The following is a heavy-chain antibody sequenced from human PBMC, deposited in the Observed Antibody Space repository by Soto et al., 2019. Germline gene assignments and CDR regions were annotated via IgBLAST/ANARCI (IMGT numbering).Heavy chain of an antibody. CDR1: GFTFSSYA. Sequence: EVQLLESGGGLVQPGGSLRLSCAASGFTFSSYAMSWVRQAPGKGLEWVSAISGSGGSTYYADSVKGRFTISSDNSKDTLYLQMNSLRAEDTAVYYCAKGANGLSDFWSGSGYMDVWGKGTTVTVSS. CDR3: AKGANGLSDFWSGSGYMDV. V-gene: IGHV3-23*01. J-gene: IGHJ6*03. D-gene: IGHD3-3*01. CDR2: ISGSGGST.